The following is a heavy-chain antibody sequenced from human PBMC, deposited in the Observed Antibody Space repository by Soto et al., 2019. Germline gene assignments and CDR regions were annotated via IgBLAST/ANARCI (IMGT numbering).Heavy chain of an antibody. CDR3: AKGKGVGATPDGANC. J-gene: IGHJ4*02. CDR1: GFTFSNYG. D-gene: IGHD1-26*01. V-gene: IGHV3-23*01. CDR2: IRSDGDTT. Sequence: EVQVLESGGGLVQPGGSQRLSCAASGFTFSNYGMNWVRQAPGKGLEWVSGIRSDGDTTYNSDSVKGRFTVSRDTSKNTVYLQMNSLRAEDTAVYYCAKGKGVGATPDGANCWGQGTLVTVSS.